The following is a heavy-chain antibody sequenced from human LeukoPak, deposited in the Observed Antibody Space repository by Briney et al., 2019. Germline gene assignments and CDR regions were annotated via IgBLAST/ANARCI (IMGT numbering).Heavy chain of an antibody. CDR2: INPNSGGT. CDR1: GYTFTGYY. Sequence: GASVKVSCKASGYTFTGYYMHWVRQAPGQGLEWMGWINPNSGGTNYAQKFQGRVTMTRDTSISTAYMELSRLRSDDTAVYYCARALGTTVTARGDYWGQGTLVTVSS. D-gene: IGHD4-17*01. J-gene: IGHJ4*02. V-gene: IGHV1-2*02. CDR3: ARALGTTVTARGDY.